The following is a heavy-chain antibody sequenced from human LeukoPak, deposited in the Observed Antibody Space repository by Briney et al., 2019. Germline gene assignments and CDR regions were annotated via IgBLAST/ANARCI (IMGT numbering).Heavy chain of an antibody. D-gene: IGHD3-22*01. CDR3: ASGDYYDSSGYQLN. CDR1: GGSFSGYY. CDR2: INHSGST. V-gene: IGHV4-34*01. J-gene: IGHJ4*02. Sequence: PSETLSLTCAVYGGSFSGYYWSWIRQPPGKGLEWIGEINHSGSTNYNPSLKSRVTISVDTSKNQFSLKLSSVTAADTAVYYCASGDYYDSSGYQLNWGQGTLVTVSS.